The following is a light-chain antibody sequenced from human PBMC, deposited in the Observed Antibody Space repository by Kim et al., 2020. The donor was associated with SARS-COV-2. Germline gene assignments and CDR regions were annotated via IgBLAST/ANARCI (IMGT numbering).Light chain of an antibody. Sequence: AAPGERVTLSCRASRSVANAIAWYQQTHGQAPRLLIFEASTLAPGIPPRFSGSGSGTEFSLTISSLQSEDFAFYYCQQFNTWPETFGRGTKVDIK. V-gene: IGKV3-15*01. CDR2: EAS. CDR3: QQFNTWPET. CDR1: RSVANA. J-gene: IGKJ1*01.